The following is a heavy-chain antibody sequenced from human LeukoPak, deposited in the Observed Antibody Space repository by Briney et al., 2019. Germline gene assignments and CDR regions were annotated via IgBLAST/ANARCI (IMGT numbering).Heavy chain of an antibody. V-gene: IGHV3-9*01. J-gene: IGHJ4*02. CDR2: ISWNSGSI. CDR1: GFTFDDYA. CDR3: AKDIVVVIGASQPFDY. Sequence: PGRSLRLSCAASGFTFDDYAMHWVRQAPGKGLEWVSGISWNSGSIGYADSVKGRFTISRDNAKNSLYLQMNSLRTEDTAVYYCAKDIVVVIGASQPFDYWGQGTLVTVSS. D-gene: IGHD2-2*01.